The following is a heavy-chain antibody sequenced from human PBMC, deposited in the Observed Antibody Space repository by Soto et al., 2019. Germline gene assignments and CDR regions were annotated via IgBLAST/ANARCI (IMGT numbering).Heavy chain of an antibody. Sequence: PSETLSLTCTVSGGSISSGGYYWSWIRQHPGKGLEWIGYIYYSGSTYYNPSLKSRVTISVDTSKSQFSLKLGSVTAADTAVYYCARDPTVLRYFSMGSYDAFDIWGQGTMVTVSS. CDR2: IYYSGST. D-gene: IGHD3-9*01. CDR3: ARDPTVLRYFSMGSYDAFDI. V-gene: IGHV4-31*03. CDR1: GGSISSGGYY. J-gene: IGHJ3*02.